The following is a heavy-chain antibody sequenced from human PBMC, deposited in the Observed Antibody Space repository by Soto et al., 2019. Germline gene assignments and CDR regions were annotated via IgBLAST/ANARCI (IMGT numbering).Heavy chain of an antibody. D-gene: IGHD3-3*01. J-gene: IGHJ5*02. CDR3: ARCITIFGVVTHQLFDP. Sequence: SETLSLTCTVSGGSISSYYWSWIRQPPGKGLEWIGYIYYSGSTNYNPSLKSRVTISVDTSKNQFSLKLSSVTAADTAVYYCARCITIFGVVTHQLFDPWGQGTLVTVSS. V-gene: IGHV4-59*01. CDR2: IYYSGST. CDR1: GGSISSYY.